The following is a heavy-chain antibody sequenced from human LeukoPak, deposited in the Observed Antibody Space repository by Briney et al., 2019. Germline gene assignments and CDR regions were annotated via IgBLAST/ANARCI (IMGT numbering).Heavy chain of an antibody. V-gene: IGHV3-23*01. CDR2: ISDSGDTT. CDR1: GFVFSSYA. D-gene: IGHD3-16*02. Sequence: GGSLRLSCAASGFVFSSYAMNWVRQAPGKGLDWVSSISDSGDTTYYADSVKGRFTISRDDSKNTLYLQMNSLRVKDTAVYYCAYSTGRFGGVIPNLASDYWGQGTLVTVSS. J-gene: IGHJ4*02. CDR3: AYSTGRFGGVIPNLASDY.